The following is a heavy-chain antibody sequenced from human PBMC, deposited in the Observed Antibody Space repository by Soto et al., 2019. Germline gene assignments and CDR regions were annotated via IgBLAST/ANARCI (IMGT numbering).Heavy chain of an antibody. CDR2: IYYSGST. D-gene: IGHD3-22*01. V-gene: IGHV4-61*01. J-gene: IGHJ4*02. CDR3: ARETADYYDSSGPIRRGIDY. CDR1: GGSVSSGSYY. Sequence: SETLSLTCTVSGGSVSSGSYYWSWIRQPPGKGLEWIGYIYYSGSTNYNPSLKSRVTISVDTSKNQFSLKLSSVTAAGTAVYYCARETADYYDSSGPIRRGIDYWGQGTLVTVSS.